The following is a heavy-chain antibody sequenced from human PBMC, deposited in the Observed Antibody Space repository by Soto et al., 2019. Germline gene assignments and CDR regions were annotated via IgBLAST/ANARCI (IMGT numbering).Heavy chain of an antibody. J-gene: IGHJ6*02. CDR3: ARDLLTPRHLHAGTPPGYYYYGMDV. Sequence: QVQLVQSGAEVKKPGSLVKVSCKASGGTFSSYAISWVRQAPGQGLEWMGGIIPIFGTANYAQKFQGRVTITADESTSTAYMELSSLRSEDTAVYYCARDLLTPRHLHAGTPPGYYYYGMDVWGQGTTVTVSS. D-gene: IGHD6-13*01. CDR2: IIPIFGTA. V-gene: IGHV1-69*01. CDR1: GGTFSSYA.